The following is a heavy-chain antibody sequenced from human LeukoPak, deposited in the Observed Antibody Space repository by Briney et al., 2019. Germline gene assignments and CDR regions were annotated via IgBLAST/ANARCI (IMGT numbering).Heavy chain of an antibody. Sequence: SVKVFCKASGGTFSSYGITWVRQAPGQGLEWMGGIIPMFGTANYAQKFQGRVTITSDDSTSTAYMELSSLRSEDTAVYYCARESQRYAAVWGQGTTVTVSS. CDR2: IIPMFGTA. CDR3: ARESQRYAAV. J-gene: IGHJ6*02. D-gene: IGHD5-12*01. CDR1: GGTFSSYG. V-gene: IGHV1-69*01.